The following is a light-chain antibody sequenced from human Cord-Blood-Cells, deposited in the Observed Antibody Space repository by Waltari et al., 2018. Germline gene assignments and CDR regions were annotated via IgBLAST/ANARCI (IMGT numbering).Light chain of an antibody. Sequence: EIVLTQSPRTLSLSPGERATLSCRASQSVSSSYLAWYQQKPGQAPRLLIYGASSRVTGIPDKFSGSGSGTDFTLTISRLEPEDFAVYDCQQYGSSPPTFGQGTKVEIK. J-gene: IGKJ1*01. CDR2: GAS. V-gene: IGKV3-20*01. CDR1: QSVSSSY. CDR3: QQYGSSPPT.